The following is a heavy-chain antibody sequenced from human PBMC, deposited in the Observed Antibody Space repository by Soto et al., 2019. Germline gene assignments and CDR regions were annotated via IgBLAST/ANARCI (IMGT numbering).Heavy chain of an antibody. Sequence: SLTRTVSGGFISGGDYYWSRTRQPPGKGLEWIGYIDYSGSTYYSPSLKSRVTLSIDTSNNQFSLKVTSVTAADTAVYYCDRRTGYYVPYGMDVWGQGTRVTVSS. D-gene: IGHD3-9*01. CDR2: IDYSGST. J-gene: IGHJ6*02. V-gene: IGHV4-30-4*01. CDR1: GGFISGGDYY. CDR3: DRRTGYYVPYGMDV.